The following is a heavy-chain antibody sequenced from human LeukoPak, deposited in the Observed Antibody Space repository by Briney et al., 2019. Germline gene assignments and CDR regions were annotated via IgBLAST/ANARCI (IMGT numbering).Heavy chain of an antibody. V-gene: IGHV3-21*01. CDR3: ASGSEVVIDY. D-gene: IGHD3-10*01. J-gene: IGHJ4*02. CDR1: GFTFSSYS. Sequence: GGSLRLSCAASGFTFSSYSMNWVRQAPGKGLEWVSSISSSSSYIYYADSVKGRFTISRDNAKSSLYLQMNSLRAEDTAVYYCASGSEVVIDYWGQGTLVTVSS. CDR2: ISSSSSYI.